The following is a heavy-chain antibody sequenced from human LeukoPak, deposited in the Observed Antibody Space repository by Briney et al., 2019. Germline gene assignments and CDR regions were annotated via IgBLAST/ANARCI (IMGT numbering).Heavy chain of an antibody. J-gene: IGHJ4*02. CDR2: ISYDGSNK. V-gene: IGHV3-30*04. CDR3: AKVKQHLWNYFDY. Sequence: PGRSLRLSCAASGFTFSSYAMHWVRQAPGKGLEWVAVISYDGSNKLYADSVKGRFSISRDNSKSTLYLQMNSLRAEDTAVYYCAKVKQHLWNYFDYWGQGTLVTVSS. CDR1: GFTFSSYA. D-gene: IGHD6-13*01.